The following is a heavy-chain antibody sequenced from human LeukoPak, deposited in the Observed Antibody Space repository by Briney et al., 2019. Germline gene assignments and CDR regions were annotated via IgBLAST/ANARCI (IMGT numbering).Heavy chain of an antibody. CDR3: AREGAVNDYGDYRPFDY. CDR2: ISSNGDST. V-gene: IGHV3-64*01. J-gene: IGHJ4*02. CDR1: GCTFSTYS. D-gene: IGHD4-17*01. Sequence: GGSLSLSCAASGCTFSTYSMGWVRQAPGKGLEYVSAISSNGDSTHYANSVKGRFTISRDNSKNTLYLQMGSLRAEDMAAYYCAREGAVNDYGDYRPFDYWGQGTLVTVSS.